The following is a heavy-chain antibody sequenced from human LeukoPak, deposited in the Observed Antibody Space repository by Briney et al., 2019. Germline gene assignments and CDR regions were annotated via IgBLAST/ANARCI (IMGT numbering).Heavy chain of an antibody. CDR1: GFTFDDYA. D-gene: IGHD5-12*01. CDR3: AKEASGYDYDYFDY. J-gene: IGHJ4*02. Sequence: LPGGSLRLSCAASGFTFDDYAMHWVRQAPGKGLEWVSGISWNSGSIGYADSVKGPFTISRDNAKNSLYLQMNSLRAEDTALYYCAKEASGYDYDYFDYWGQGTLVTVSS. V-gene: IGHV3-9*01. CDR2: ISWNSGSI.